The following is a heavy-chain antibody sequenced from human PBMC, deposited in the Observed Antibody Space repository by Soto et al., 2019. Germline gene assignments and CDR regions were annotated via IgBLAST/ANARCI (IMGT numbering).Heavy chain of an antibody. CDR1: GFTFSNAW. J-gene: IGHJ4*02. D-gene: IGHD3-9*01. CDR2: IKSKTDGGTT. CDR3: TTDLVLRYFVDY. V-gene: IGHV3-15*01. Sequence: SGGSLRLSCAASGFTFSNAWMGWVRQAPGKGLEWVGRIKSKTDGGTTDYAAPVKGRFTISRDDSKNTLYLQMNSLKTEDTAVYYCTTDLVLRYFVDYWGQGTLVTVSS.